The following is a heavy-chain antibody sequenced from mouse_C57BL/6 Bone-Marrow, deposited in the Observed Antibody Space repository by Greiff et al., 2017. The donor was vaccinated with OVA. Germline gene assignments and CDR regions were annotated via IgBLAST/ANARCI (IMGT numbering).Heavy chain of an antibody. V-gene: IGHV14-4*01. CDR3: TTLFITTVVAFYWYFDV. D-gene: IGHD1-1*01. CDR2: IDPENGDT. Sequence: VQLKESGAELVRPGASVKLSCTASGFNIKDDYMHWVKQRPEQGLEWIGWIDPENGDTEYASKFQGKATITADTSSNTAYLQLSSLTSEDTAVYYCTTLFITTVVAFYWYFDVWGTGTTVTVSS. CDR1: GFNIKDDY. J-gene: IGHJ1*03.